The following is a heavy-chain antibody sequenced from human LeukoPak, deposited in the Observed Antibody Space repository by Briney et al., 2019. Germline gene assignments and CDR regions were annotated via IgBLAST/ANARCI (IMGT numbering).Heavy chain of an antibody. V-gene: IGHV1-8*03. CDR2: MNPNSGNT. D-gene: IGHD1-14*01. CDR1: GYTFTSYD. J-gene: IGHJ5*02. CDR3: AGASRKYFFYWFDP. Sequence: ASVKVSCKASGYTFTSYDINWVRQATGQGLEWMGWMNPNSGNTGYAQKFQGRVTITRNTSISTAYMELSSLRSEDTAVYYCAGASRKYFFYWFDPWGQGTLVTVSS.